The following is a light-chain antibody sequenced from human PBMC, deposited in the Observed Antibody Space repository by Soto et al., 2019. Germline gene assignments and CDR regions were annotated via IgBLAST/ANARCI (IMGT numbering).Light chain of an antibody. V-gene: IGKV1-5*03. CDR1: QMIYTW. J-gene: IGKJ1*01. Sequence: DIPMTQSPSTLSASVGDRVTITCRASQMIYTWLAWYQQKPGKAPKLLIYEASSLDVGVPSRFSGSGSGTEFTLTISSLQLEDFATYYCQQYSTFWTFGQGTKVEIK. CDR2: EAS. CDR3: QQYSTFWT.